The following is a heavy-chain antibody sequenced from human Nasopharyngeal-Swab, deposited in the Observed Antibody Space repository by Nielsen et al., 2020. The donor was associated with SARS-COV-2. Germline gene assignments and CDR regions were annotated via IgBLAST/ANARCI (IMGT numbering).Heavy chain of an antibody. V-gene: IGHV1-8*01. CDR3: ARGRKITMIVVVIPTHYYYMDV. CDR2: MNPNSGNT. Sequence: ASVKVSSKASGYTYTSDDINGVRQATGQGLEGMGWMNPNSGNTGYAQKFQGRVTMTRNTSISTAYMELSSLRSEDTAVYYCARGRKITMIVVVIPTHYYYMDVWGKGTTVTVSS. J-gene: IGHJ6*03. D-gene: IGHD3-22*01. CDR1: GYTYTSDD.